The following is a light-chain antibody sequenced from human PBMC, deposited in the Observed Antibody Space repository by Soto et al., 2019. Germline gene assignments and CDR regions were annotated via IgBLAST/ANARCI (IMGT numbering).Light chain of an antibody. J-gene: IGLJ2*01. CDR2: EDS. CDR1: ALPKKY. CDR3: YSTDSSGRGV. V-gene: IGLV3-10*01. Sequence: SYELTQPPSVSVSPGQTARITCSGDALPKKYAYCYQQKSGQAPVLVIYEDSKRPSGIPERFSGSSSGTMATLTISGAQVEDEADYYFYSTDSSGRGVFCGGTKLTVL.